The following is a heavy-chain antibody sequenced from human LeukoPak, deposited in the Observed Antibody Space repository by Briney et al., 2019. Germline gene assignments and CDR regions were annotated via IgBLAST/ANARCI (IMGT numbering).Heavy chain of an antibody. Sequence: ASVKVSCKASGYTFTSYAMNWVRQASGQGLEWMGLINTNTGNPTYAQGFTGRFAFSLDTSVSTAYLQISSLKAKDTAVYYCARVSNFYDSSDDYWGQGTLVTVSS. V-gene: IGHV7-4-1*02. D-gene: IGHD3-22*01. CDR1: GYTFTSYA. CDR3: ARVSNFYDSSDDY. J-gene: IGHJ4*02. CDR2: INTNTGNP.